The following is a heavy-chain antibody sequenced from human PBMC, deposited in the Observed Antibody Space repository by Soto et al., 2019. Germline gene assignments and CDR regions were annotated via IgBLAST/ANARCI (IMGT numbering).Heavy chain of an antibody. D-gene: IGHD3-10*01. CDR2: IWYDGSNK. Sequence: GGSLRLSCAASGFTFSSYGMHWVRQAPGKGLEWVAVIWYDGSNKYYADSVKGRFTISRDNSKNTLYLQMNSLRAEDTAVYYCARVDITMVRGISHDAFDIWGQGTMVTVSS. V-gene: IGHV3-33*01. CDR3: ARVDITMVRGISHDAFDI. CDR1: GFTFSSYG. J-gene: IGHJ3*02.